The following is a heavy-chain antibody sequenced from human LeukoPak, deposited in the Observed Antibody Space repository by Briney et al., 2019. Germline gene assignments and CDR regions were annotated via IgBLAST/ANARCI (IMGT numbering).Heavy chain of an antibody. CDR2: IYYSGST. CDR1: GGSISSSSYY. J-gene: IGHJ4*02. Sequence: SETLSLTCTVSGGSISSSSYYWGWIRQPPGKGLEWIGSIYYSGSTYYNPSLKSRVTISVDTSKNQFSLKLSSVTAADTAVYHCATHDILTGYQYYFDYWGQGTLVTVSS. D-gene: IGHD3-9*01. V-gene: IGHV4-39*01. CDR3: ATHDILTGYQYYFDY.